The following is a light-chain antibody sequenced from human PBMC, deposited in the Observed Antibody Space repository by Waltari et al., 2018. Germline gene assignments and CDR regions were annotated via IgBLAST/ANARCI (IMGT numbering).Light chain of an antibody. J-gene: IGKJ3*01. CDR1: QSISSSY. CDR2: GSS. V-gene: IGKV3-20*01. Sequence: IVLTQSPGTLSLSPGDRAPLSCRASQSISSSYLAWYQQKPGQAPRLPIYGSSSRATGSPDRFSGSGSGTDFTLTISRLEPEDFAVYYCQQYGHSPFTFGPGTKVDFK. CDR3: QQYGHSPFT.